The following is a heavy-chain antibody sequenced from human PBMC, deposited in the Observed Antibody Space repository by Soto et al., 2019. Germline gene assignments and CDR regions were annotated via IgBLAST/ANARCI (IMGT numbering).Heavy chain of an antibody. J-gene: IGHJ4*02. D-gene: IGHD2-21*02. Sequence: GASVKVSCKASGYTSTSYYMHWVRQAPGQGLEWMGIINPSGGSTSYAQKFQGRVTMTRDTSTSTVYMELSSLRSEDTAVYYCARGDVVVTAIQPFDYWGQGTLVTVSS. V-gene: IGHV1-46*01. CDR3: ARGDVVVTAIQPFDY. CDR1: GYTSTSYY. CDR2: INPSGGST.